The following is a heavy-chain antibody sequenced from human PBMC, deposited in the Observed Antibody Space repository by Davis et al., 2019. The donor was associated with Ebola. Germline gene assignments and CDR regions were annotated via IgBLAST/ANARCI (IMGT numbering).Heavy chain of an antibody. Sequence: ESLKISCTVSGGSISSSSYYWSWIRQPPGKGLEWIGYIYYSGSTYYNPSLKSRVTISVDRSKNQFSLKLSSVTAADTAVYYCARAVVVTALWGGDAFDIWGQGTMVTVSS. V-gene: IGHV4-61*05. CDR2: IYYSGST. J-gene: IGHJ3*02. CDR1: GGSISSSSYY. CDR3: ARAVVVTALWGGDAFDI. D-gene: IGHD2-21*02.